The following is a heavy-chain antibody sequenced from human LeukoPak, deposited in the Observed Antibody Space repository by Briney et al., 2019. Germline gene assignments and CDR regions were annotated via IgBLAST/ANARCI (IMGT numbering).Heavy chain of an antibody. D-gene: IGHD3-22*01. Sequence: SETLSLTCTVSGGSISSGDYYWSWIRQPPGKGLEWIGYIYYSGSTYYNPSLKSRVTISVDTSKSQFSLKLSSVTAADTAVYYCARYRDSSGYRGDAFDIWGQGTMVTVSS. CDR1: GGSISSGDYY. J-gene: IGHJ3*02. CDR3: ARYRDSSGYRGDAFDI. CDR2: IYYSGST. V-gene: IGHV4-30-4*08.